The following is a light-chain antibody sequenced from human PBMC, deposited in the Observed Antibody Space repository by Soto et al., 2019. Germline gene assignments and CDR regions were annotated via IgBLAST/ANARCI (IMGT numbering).Light chain of an antibody. CDR1: QSISSN. J-gene: IGKJ3*01. CDR3: QQYNNWPFT. CDR2: VAS. Sequence: EIVMTQSPATLSVSPGERATLSCRASQSISSNLAWYQQKPGQAPRLLIYVASPRATGIPARFSGSGSGTEFTLTISSLQSEDFAVYYCQQYNNWPFTFGPGTKVDIK. V-gene: IGKV3-15*01.